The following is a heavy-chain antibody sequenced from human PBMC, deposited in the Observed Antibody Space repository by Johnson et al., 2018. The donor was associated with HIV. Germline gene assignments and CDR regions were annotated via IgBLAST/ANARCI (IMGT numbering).Heavy chain of an antibody. Sequence: VQLVESGGGLVQRGGSLRLSCAASGLTVSSNYMSWVRQAPGKGLEWVSVFFSGGTTYYADSVNGRFTISRDNSKNTLYLQMNSLEAEDTAVYYGARDSLGTSDGAFEIWGQGTMVTVSS. CDR2: FFSGGTT. D-gene: IGHD7-27*01. CDR3: ARDSLGTSDGAFEI. J-gene: IGHJ3*02. V-gene: IGHV3-66*01. CDR1: GLTVSSNY.